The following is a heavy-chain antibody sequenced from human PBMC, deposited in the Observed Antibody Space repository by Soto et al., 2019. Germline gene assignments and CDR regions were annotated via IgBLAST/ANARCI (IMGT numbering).Heavy chain of an antibody. CDR1: GFTFTSSA. CDR2: IVVGSGNT. V-gene: IGHV1-58*02. Sequence: GASVKVSCKASGFTFTSSAMQWVRQARGQRLEWVGWIVVGSGNTNYAQKFQERVTITRDMSTSTAYMELSSLRSEDTAVYYCAAGDYYGDYVNWFDPWGQGTLVTVPQ. D-gene: IGHD4-17*01. J-gene: IGHJ5*02. CDR3: AAGDYYGDYVNWFDP.